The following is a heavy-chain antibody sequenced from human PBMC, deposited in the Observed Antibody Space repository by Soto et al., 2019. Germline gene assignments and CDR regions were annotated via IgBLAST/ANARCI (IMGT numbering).Heavy chain of an antibody. D-gene: IGHD2-15*01. J-gene: IGHJ3*02. CDR1: GGTFSSYA. CDR3: ARTRMVSATYDAFDI. CDR2: IIPIFGTA. V-gene: IGHV1-69*13. Sequence: SVKVSCKASGGTFSSYAISWVRQAPGQGLEWMGGIIPIFGTANYAQKFQGRVTITADESTSTAYMELSSLRSEDTAVYYCARTRMVSATYDAFDIWGQGTMVTVSS.